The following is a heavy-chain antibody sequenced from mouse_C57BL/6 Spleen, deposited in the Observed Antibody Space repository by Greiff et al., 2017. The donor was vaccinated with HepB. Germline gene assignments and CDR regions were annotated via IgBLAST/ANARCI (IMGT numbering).Heavy chain of an antibody. V-gene: IGHV1-7*01. CDR2: INPSSGYT. CDR3: ARGVLHWFAY. J-gene: IGHJ3*01. CDR1: GYTFTSYW. D-gene: IGHD1-1*01. Sequence: QVQLQQSGAELAKPGASVKLSCKASGYTFTSYWMHWVKQRPGQGLEWIGYINPSSGYTKYNQKFKDKAKLTADKSSSTAYMQLSSLTYEDSAVYYCARGVLHWFAYWGQGTLVTVSA.